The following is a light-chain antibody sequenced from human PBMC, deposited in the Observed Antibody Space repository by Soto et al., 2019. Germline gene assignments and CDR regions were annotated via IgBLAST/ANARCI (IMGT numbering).Light chain of an antibody. CDR3: QQYNNWPAIT. J-gene: IGKJ5*01. V-gene: IGKV3D-15*01. Sequence: EIVLTQSPGTLSLSPGERATLSCRASQSVSSSYLAWYQQRPGQPPRLLIYGTSTRATDIPARFSGSGSGTEFTLTISSLQSEDFAVYYCQQYNNWPAITFGQGTRLEIK. CDR2: GTS. CDR1: QSVSSSY.